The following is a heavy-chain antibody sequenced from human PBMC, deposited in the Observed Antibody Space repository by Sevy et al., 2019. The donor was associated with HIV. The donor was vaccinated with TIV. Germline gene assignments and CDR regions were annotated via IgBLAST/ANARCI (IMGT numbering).Heavy chain of an antibody. CDR1: GGSISSGDYY. V-gene: IGHV4-30-4*01. Sequence: SETLSLTCTVSGGSISSGDYYWSWIRQPPGKGLEWIGYIYYSGSTYYHPSLKSRVTISVDTSKNQFSLKLSSVTAADTAVYYCAREGPDYGDPRPLHDDYFDYWGQGTLVTVSS. J-gene: IGHJ4*02. CDR2: IYYSGST. CDR3: AREGPDYGDPRPLHDDYFDY. D-gene: IGHD4-17*01.